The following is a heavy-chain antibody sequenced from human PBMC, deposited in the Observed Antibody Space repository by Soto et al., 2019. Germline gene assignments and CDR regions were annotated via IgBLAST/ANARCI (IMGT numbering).Heavy chain of an antibody. Sequence: QVQLQESGPGLVKPSQTLSLTCTVSGGSISSGDYYWSWIRQPPGKGLEWIGYIYYSGSTYYHPSLKSRVTISVDTPKNQYSLKLSSVTAADTAVYYCARGGRAYCGGDCYPIEYFQHWGQGTLVTVSS. D-gene: IGHD2-21*02. V-gene: IGHV4-30-4*01. CDR2: IYYSGST. CDR3: ARGGRAYCGGDCYPIEYFQH. CDR1: GGSISSGDYY. J-gene: IGHJ1*01.